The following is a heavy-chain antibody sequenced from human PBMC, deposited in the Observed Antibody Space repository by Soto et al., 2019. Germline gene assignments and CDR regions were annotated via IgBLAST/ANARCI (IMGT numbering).Heavy chain of an antibody. CDR2: ISFTGDT. D-gene: IGHD3-10*01. CDR1: GDSVSGGGYY. CDR3: SRRGHYYHRMI. Sequence: QVQLQESGPGLVKPSETLSLICTVSGDSVSGGGYYWPWIRQPPGKGLEWIGYISFTGDTTYKPSLRSRVTIAMHTSKNQFSLKLTSATAADTALYYCSRRGHYYHRMIWCPGTLVPVSS. J-gene: IGHJ4*02. V-gene: IGHV4-61*08.